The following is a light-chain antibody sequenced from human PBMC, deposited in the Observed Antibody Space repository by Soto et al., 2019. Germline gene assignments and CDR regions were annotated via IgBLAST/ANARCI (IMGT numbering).Light chain of an antibody. J-gene: IGKJ1*01. CDR1: QTVRSSK. Sequence: EIVLTQSPGTLSLSPGERATLSCRASQTVRSSKLAWYQQKPGQAPKVLIYDISTRATGVPDRFSGSGSGTDFILTISRLAPEDSAVYYCHQYGSSPRTFGQGTTVEIK. CDR3: HQYGSSPRT. CDR2: DIS. V-gene: IGKV3-20*01.